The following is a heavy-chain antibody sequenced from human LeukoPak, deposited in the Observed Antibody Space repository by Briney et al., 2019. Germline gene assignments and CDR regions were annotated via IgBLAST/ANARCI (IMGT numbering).Heavy chain of an antibody. J-gene: IGHJ5*02. CDR2: ISYDGSNK. D-gene: IGHD1-1*01. CDR1: GFTFSSYG. CDR3: AKDIDGAGTLGP. Sequence: QPGRSLRLSCAASGFTFSSYGMHWVRQAPGKGLEWVAVISYDGSNKYYADSVKGRFTISRDNSKNTLYLQMNSLRAEDTAAYYCAKDIDGAGTLGPWGQGTLVTVSS. V-gene: IGHV3-30*18.